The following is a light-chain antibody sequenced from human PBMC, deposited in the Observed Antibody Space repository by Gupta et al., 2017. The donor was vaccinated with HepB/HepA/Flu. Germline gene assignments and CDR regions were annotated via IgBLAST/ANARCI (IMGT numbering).Light chain of an antibody. V-gene: IGLV3-1*01. J-gene: IGLJ2*01. CDR1: KLGDKY. CDR3: QAWDSSTVV. CDR2: QDS. Sequence: SYELTQPPSVSVSPGQTASITCSGDKLGDKYACWYQQKPGQSPWLVIYQDSKRTSGIPERFSGSNSGTTATLTISGTQAMDEDDYYCQAWDSSTVVFGGGTKLTVL.